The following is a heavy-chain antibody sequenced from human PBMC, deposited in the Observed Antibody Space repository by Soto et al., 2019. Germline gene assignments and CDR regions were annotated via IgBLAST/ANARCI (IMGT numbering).Heavy chain of an antibody. CDR2: INDRGSI. V-gene: IGHV4-34*01. Sequence: QVQLQQWGAGPLRPLETLSLTCGVSGGSFSGYYWAWIRQSPGKGLEWIGEINDRGSINYNPSLKSRVSISVATSKNHYSLNLRSVTAADTAVYYCARESHDILTGPPWVWYLDLGGRGTLVTVSS. D-gene: IGHD3-9*01. CDR1: GGSFSGYY. CDR3: ARESHDILTGPPWVWYLDL. J-gene: IGHJ2*01.